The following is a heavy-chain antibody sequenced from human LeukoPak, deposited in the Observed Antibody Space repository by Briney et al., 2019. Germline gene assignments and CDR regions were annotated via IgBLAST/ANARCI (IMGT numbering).Heavy chain of an antibody. Sequence: SETLSLTCAVYGGSFSGYYWSWLRQPPGKGLEGIGEINHSGSTNYNPSLKSRVTISVDTSKNQFSLKLSSVTAADTAVYYCARGSSYRGVDYWGQGTLVTVSS. CDR3: ARGSSYRGVDY. J-gene: IGHJ4*02. D-gene: IGHD1-14*01. CDR2: INHSGST. CDR1: GGSFSGYY. V-gene: IGHV4-34*01.